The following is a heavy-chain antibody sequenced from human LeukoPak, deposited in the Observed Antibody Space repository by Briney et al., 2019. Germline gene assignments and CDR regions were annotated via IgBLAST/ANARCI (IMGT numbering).Heavy chain of an antibody. D-gene: IGHD3-10*01. CDR1: DDSITIYY. CDR3: ARTRYYYNSRSYGAPYYFDY. V-gene: IGHV4-59*08. J-gene: IGHJ4*02. Sequence: SETLSLTCTVSDDSITIYYWSWIRQPPGKGLEWIGYIDHTGITNYNPSLNSRVTISRDTSKNHFSLELSSVTAADTAVYYCARTRYYYNSRSYGAPYYFDYWGQGTLVTVSS. CDR2: IDHTGIT.